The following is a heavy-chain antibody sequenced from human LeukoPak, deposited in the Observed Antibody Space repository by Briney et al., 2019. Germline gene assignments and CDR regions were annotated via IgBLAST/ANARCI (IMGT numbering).Heavy chain of an antibody. J-gene: IGHJ5*02. CDR2: INNDGRKT. Sequence: PGGSLRLSCATSGFTFSAYWMHWVRQVPGKGLVWVSHINNDGRKTTYADSVKGRFTISRDNAKNTLNLQMNSLRVEDSAVYFCVRDAPNSRFDPWGQGTLVTVSS. D-gene: IGHD2/OR15-2a*01. CDR1: GFTFSAYW. CDR3: VRDAPNSRFDP. V-gene: IGHV3-74*01.